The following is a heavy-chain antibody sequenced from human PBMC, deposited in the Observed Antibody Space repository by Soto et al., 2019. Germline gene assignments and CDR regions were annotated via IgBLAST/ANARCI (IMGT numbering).Heavy chain of an antibody. Sequence: SVKVSCKASGGTFSSYAISWVRQAPGQGLEWMGGIIPIFGTANYAQKFQGRVTITADKSTSTAYMELSSLRSEDAAVYYCARAVTMVRGVIITPTESYYYYGMDVWGQGTTVTVSS. CDR2: IIPIFGTA. CDR1: GGTFSSYA. CDR3: ARAVTMVRGVIITPTESYYYYGMDV. J-gene: IGHJ6*02. D-gene: IGHD3-10*01. V-gene: IGHV1-69*06.